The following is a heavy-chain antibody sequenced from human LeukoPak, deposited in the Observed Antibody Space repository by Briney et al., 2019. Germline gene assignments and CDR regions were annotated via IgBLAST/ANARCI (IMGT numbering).Heavy chain of an antibody. Sequence: PGGSLRLSCAASGFTFSSYAMSWVRQAPGKGLEWVSAISGSGGSTYYADSVKGRFTISRDNSKNTLYLQMNSLRAEDTAVYYCAKAPSNYGDYGLRYYYYGMDVWGQGTTVTVSS. D-gene: IGHD4-17*01. J-gene: IGHJ6*02. CDR1: GFTFSSYA. CDR2: ISGSGGST. CDR3: AKAPSNYGDYGLRYYYYGMDV. V-gene: IGHV3-23*01.